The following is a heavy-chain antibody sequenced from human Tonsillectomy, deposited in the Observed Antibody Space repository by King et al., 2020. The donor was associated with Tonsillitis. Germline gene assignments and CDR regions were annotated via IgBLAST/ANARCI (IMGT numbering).Heavy chain of an antibody. Sequence: VQLVESGGGLVQPGGSLRLSCAASGFTFSSYAMSWVRQAPGKGLEWVSVIYSGGSSTYYADSVKGRFTISRDNSKNTLYLQMNSLRAEDTAVYYCAKDLRTYYYDIRGYYGGEAFDIWGQGTMVTVSS. V-gene: IGHV3-23*03. CDR2: IYSGGSST. J-gene: IGHJ3*02. D-gene: IGHD3-22*01. CDR1: GFTFSSYA. CDR3: AKDLRTYYYDIRGYYGGEAFDI.